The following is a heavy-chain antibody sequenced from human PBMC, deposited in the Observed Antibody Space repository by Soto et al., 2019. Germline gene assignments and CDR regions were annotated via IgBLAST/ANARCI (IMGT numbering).Heavy chain of an antibody. CDR1: GGSISRGGYS. Sequence: SETPSLPCAVSGGSISRGGYSWSWIRQQPGKGLEWIGYIYHSVNIYYNPSLKSRVTISVDRSKNQFSLKLSSVTAADTAVYYCARIPSPWGQGTLVTVSS. J-gene: IGHJ5*02. D-gene: IGHD2-21*01. V-gene: IGHV4-30-2*01. CDR3: ARIPSP. CDR2: IYHSVNI.